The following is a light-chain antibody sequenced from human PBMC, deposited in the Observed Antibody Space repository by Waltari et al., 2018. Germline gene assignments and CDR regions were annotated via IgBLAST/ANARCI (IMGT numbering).Light chain of an antibody. CDR1: SNDVGGYGY. J-gene: IGLJ1*01. V-gene: IGLV2-14*01. CDR3: SSHTSSVPHV. Sequence: QSALTQPASVSGSPGQSITISCTGTSNDVGGYGYVSWYQQYPGKAPKLIIYEDSYRPSGISTCFSGSKSGNTASRTSSGLQAEDEADYYCSSHTSSVPHVFGTGTRVTVV. CDR2: EDS.